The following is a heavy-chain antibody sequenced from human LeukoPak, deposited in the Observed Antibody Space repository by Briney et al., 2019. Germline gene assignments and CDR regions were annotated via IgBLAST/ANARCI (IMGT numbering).Heavy chain of an antibody. J-gene: IGHJ4*02. CDR1: GFTFSSHG. Sequence: GRSLRLSCAASGFTFSSHGMQWVRQAPGKGLEWVALIWYDGSRTNYVDSVMGRFTISRDSSKNTLYLQMNSLRAEDTAVYYCASNSYDSSGYYGWGQGTLVTVSS. V-gene: IGHV3-33*01. D-gene: IGHD3-22*01. CDR2: IWYDGSRT. CDR3: ASNSYDSSGYYG.